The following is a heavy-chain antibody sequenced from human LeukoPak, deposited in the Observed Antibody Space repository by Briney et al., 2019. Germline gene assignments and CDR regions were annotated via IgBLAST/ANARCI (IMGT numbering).Heavy chain of an antibody. V-gene: IGHV1-69*13. CDR2: IIPIFGTA. D-gene: IGHD3-22*01. J-gene: IGHJ3*02. CDR3: ARGPYYYDSSGSGAFDI. Sequence: GASVKVSCKASGGTFSSYAISWVRQAPGQGLEWMGGIIPIFGTANYAQKFQGRVTITADESTSTAYMELSSLRSEDTAVYYCARGPYYYDSSGSGAFDIWGQGTMVTVSS. CDR1: GGTFSSYA.